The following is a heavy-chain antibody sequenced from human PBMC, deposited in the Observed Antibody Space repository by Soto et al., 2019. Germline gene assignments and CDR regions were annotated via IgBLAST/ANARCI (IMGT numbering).Heavy chain of an antibody. J-gene: IGHJ4*02. Sequence: SETLSLTCTVSNDSISTYYWTWIRQPPGKGLEWIGFIYYSGSTNYNPSLQSRVTISVDTSKNQFSLKMNSVTAADTAVYYCARPGRDWGALHYWGQGTLVTAPQ. CDR3: ARPGRDWGALHY. CDR1: NDSISTYY. D-gene: IGHD7-27*01. V-gene: IGHV4-59*08. CDR2: IYYSGST.